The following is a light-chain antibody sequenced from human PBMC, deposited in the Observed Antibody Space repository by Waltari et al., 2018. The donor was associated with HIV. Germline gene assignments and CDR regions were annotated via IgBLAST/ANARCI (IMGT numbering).Light chain of an antibody. CDR1: SGSVSTSYY. J-gene: IGLJ3*02. CDR3: VLFMGNGIWV. CDR2: STN. V-gene: IGLV8-61*01. Sequence: QTVVTQEPSFSVSPGGTVTLTCGLSSGSVSTSYYPSWYQQTPGQAPRKLIYSTNTRSSGVPYRCSGSILGNKAALTITGAQADDESDYYCVLFMGNGIWVFGGGTKLTVL.